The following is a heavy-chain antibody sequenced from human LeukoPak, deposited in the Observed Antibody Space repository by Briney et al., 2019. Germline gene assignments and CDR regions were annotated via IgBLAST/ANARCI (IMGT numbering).Heavy chain of an antibody. J-gene: IGHJ3*02. V-gene: IGHV4-59*01. CDR3: ARVRNYPDAFDI. Sequence: SETLSLTCTVSGGSISNYYWAWIRQPPGKGLEWIGYIYDTGSTKYNPSLKSRFTISLHTSRNQFSLNLSSLTAADTAIYYCARVRNYPDAFDIWGQGRMVTVSS. CDR1: GGSISNYY. D-gene: IGHD5-24*01. CDR2: IYDTGST.